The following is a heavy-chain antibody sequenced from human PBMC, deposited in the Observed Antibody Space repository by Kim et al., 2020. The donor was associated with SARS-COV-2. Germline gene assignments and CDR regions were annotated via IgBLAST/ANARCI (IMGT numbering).Heavy chain of an antibody. D-gene: IGHD1-26*01. CDR2: IKQDGSEK. CDR3: ATTEWGVVGVPWDY. J-gene: IGHJ4*02. CDR1: GFTFSSYW. Sequence: GGSLRLSCAASGFTFSSYWMNWVRQAPGKGLEWVANIKQDGSEKYYVDSVRGRFTISRDNTNNSLYLRMNSLRADDTAVYYCATTEWGVVGVPWDYWGQG. V-gene: IGHV3-7*03.